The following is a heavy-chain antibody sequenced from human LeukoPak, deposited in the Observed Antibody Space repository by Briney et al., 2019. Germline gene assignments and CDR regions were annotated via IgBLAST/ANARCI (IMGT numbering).Heavy chain of an antibody. CDR1: GFTFDDYA. CDR3: ARLGSLAKYYYYYYMDA. J-gene: IGHJ6*03. Sequence: GGSLRLSCAASGFTFDDYAMSWVRQPPGKGLEWVSGINWNGDSTSYADSVKGRFTISRDNAKKYLYLQMNSLRAEDTALYHCARLGSLAKYYYYYYMDAWGKGTTVTVSS. V-gene: IGHV3-20*01. D-gene: IGHD7-27*01. CDR2: INWNGDST.